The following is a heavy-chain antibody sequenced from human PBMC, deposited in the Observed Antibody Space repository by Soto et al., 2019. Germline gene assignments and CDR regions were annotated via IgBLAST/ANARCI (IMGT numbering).Heavy chain of an antibody. CDR1: DGSISSYY. CDR2: IFYTGST. Sequence: SETLSLTCTVSDGSISSYYWGWIRQPPGKGLEWIGYIFYTGSTNYNPSLKSRVTISVDTSKNQFSLKLSSVTAADTAVYYCAADQTVTTSYYYYGMDVWGQGTTVTVSS. V-gene: IGHV4-59*01. J-gene: IGHJ6*02. CDR3: AADQTVTTSYYYYGMDV. D-gene: IGHD4-17*01.